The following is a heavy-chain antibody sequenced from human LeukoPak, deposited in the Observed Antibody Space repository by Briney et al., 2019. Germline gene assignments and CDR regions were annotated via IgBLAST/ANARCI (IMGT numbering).Heavy chain of an antibody. CDR2: ITSSGTTT. Sequence: PGGSLRLSCAASGFTFSSYEMSWVRQAPGKGLEWVSYITSSGTTTYYANSVKGRFTISRDNAENSLYLQMDSLRAEDTAVYYCARASLSGSYYIHWGQGTLVTVSS. J-gene: IGHJ4*02. V-gene: IGHV3-48*03. CDR1: GFTFSSYE. D-gene: IGHD1-26*01. CDR3: ARASLSGSYYIH.